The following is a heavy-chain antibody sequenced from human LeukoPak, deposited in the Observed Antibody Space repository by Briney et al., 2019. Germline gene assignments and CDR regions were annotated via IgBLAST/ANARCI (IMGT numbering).Heavy chain of an antibody. Sequence: PSETLSLTCTVSGGSINNYYWSWIRQPAGKGLEWIGRIYTRGSTNYNPSLKSRVTMSVDTSKNQFSLKLSSVTAADTAVYYCARQGPSMTTVVTPGMSWFDPWGQGTLVTVSS. D-gene: IGHD4-23*01. CDR1: GGSINNYY. CDR2: IYTRGST. J-gene: IGHJ5*02. V-gene: IGHV4-4*07. CDR3: ARQGPSMTTVVTPGMSWFDP.